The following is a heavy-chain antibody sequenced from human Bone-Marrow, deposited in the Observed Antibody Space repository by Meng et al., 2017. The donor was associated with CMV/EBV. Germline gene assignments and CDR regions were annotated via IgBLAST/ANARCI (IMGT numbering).Heavy chain of an antibody. J-gene: IGHJ5*02. CDR2: INPNSGGT. Sequence: ASVKVSCKASGYTFTGYYMHWVRQAPGQGLEWMGWINPNSGGTNYAQKFQGRVTMTRDTSISTAYMELSRLRSDDTAVYYCARDFTDIVVVPAAMGWFDPWGQGTLVTFSS. CDR1: GYTFTGYY. D-gene: IGHD2-2*01. V-gene: IGHV1-2*02. CDR3: ARDFTDIVVVPAAMGWFDP.